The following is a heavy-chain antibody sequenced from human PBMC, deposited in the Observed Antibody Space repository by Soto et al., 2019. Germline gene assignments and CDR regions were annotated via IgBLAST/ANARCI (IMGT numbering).Heavy chain of an antibody. CDR2: ISYDGSNK. D-gene: IGHD3-16*01. V-gene: IGHV3-30*18. CDR1: GFTFSSYG. Sequence: QVQLVESGGGVVQPGRSLRLSCAASGFTFSSYGMHWVRQAPGKGLEWVAVISYDGSNKYYADSVKGRFTISRDNSKNPRYLQMNSLRAEDTAVYYCAKWNGGFDYWGQGTLVTVSS. CDR3: AKWNGGFDY. J-gene: IGHJ4*02.